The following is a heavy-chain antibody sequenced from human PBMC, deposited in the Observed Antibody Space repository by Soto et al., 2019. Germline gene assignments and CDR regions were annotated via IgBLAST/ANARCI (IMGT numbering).Heavy chain of an antibody. D-gene: IGHD1-26*01. CDR1: GGTFRSYT. CDR3: ASLGGATSENDY. V-gene: IGHV1-69*02. J-gene: IGHJ4*02. Sequence: QVQLVQSGAEVKKPGSSVKVSCKASGGTFRSYTISWVRQAPGPGLEWMGRIIPILGIANYAQKFQGRVTITAEKSTSTAYMELSSLRSEDTAVYYCASLGGATSENDYWGQGTLVTVSS. CDR2: IIPILGIA.